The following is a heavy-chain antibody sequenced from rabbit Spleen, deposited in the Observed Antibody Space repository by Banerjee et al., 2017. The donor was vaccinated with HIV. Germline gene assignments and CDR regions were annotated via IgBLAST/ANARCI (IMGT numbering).Heavy chain of an antibody. V-gene: IGHV1S40*01. D-gene: IGHD4-1*01. CDR1: GFSFSSRFY. Sequence: QSLEESGGDLVKPGASLTLTCTASGFSFSSRFYMCWVRQAPGKGLEWIACIDSGTSGDTYYANWAKGRFTISKTSSTTVTLQMTSLTAADTATYFCARETSSGWGIVSFYFSLWGPGTLVTVS. CDR3: ARETSSGWGIVSFYFSL. CDR2: IDSGTSGDT. J-gene: IGHJ4*01.